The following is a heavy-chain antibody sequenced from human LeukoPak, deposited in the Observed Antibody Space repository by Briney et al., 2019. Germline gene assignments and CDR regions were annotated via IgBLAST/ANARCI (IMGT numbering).Heavy chain of an antibody. CDR2: ISTSSSHI. CDR3: VRSYYGMDV. J-gene: IGHJ6*02. V-gene: IGHV3-21*01. Sequence: GESLRLSCAASGFTFRSYSMNWVRQAPGMGLEWVSSISTSSSHIYYADSVEGRFTISRDNAKNSLYLQMNSLRAEDTAVYYCVRSYYGMDVWGQGTTVSVSS. CDR1: GFTFRSYS.